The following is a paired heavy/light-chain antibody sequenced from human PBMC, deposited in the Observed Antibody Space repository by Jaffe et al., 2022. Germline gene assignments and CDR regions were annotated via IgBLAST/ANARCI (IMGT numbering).Light chain of an antibody. Sequence: IVMTQSPDSLAVSLGERATINCKSSQSILYSSNNKNYLAWYQQKPGQPPKLLIFWASTRESGVPDRFSGSGSGTDFTLTISSLQAEDVAVYYCQQYYSTPPTFGQGTKVEIK. CDR1: QSILYSSNNKNY. V-gene: IGKV4-1*01. J-gene: IGKJ1*01. CDR3: QQYYSTPPT. CDR2: WAS.
Heavy chain of an antibody. CDR2: IYHTGST. CDR3: ARVGRGYSSGSYEGGAYYYYYYMDV. V-gene: IGHV4-38-2*01. J-gene: IGHJ6*03. D-gene: IGHD6-19*01. CDR1: GYSISSGCY. Sequence: QVQLQESGPGLVKPSETLSLTCGVSGYSISSGCYWGWIRQPPGKGLEWIGTIYHTGSTYYNPSLRSRVTISVDTSKNQVSLKLSSVTSADTAVYYCARVGRGYSSGSYEGGAYYYYYYMDVWGKGTTVAVSS.